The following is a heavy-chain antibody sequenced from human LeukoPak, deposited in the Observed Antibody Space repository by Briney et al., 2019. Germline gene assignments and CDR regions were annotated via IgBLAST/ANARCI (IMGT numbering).Heavy chain of an antibody. CDR2: INTNTGNP. D-gene: IGHD5-12*01. CDR3: ARDGYSGYDPRGADY. Sequence: GASVKVSCKASGYTFTSYAMNWVRQAPGQGLEWMGWINTNTGNPTYAQGFTGRFVFSLDTSVSTAYLQISSLKAEDTAVYYCARDGYSGYDPRGADYWGQGTLVTVSS. CDR1: GYTFTSYA. J-gene: IGHJ4*02. V-gene: IGHV7-4-1*02.